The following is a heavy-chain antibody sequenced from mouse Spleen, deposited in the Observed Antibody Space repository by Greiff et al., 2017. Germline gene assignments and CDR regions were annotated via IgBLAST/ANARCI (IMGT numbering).Heavy chain of an antibody. J-gene: IGHJ2*01. CDR3: ASRYEDFDY. CDR2: IDPSDSYT. V-gene: IGHV1-50*01. D-gene: IGHD2-14*01. Sequence: QVQLQQPGAELVKPGASVKLSCKASGYTFTSYWMQWVKQRPGQGLEWIGEIDPSDSYTNYNQKFKGKATLTVDTSSSTAYMQLSSLTSEDSAVYYCASRYEDFDYWGQGTTLTVSS. CDR1: GYTFTSYW.